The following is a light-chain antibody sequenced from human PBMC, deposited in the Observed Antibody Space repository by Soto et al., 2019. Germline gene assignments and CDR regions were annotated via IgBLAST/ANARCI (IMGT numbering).Light chain of an antibody. CDR3: LQDDSYPLT. V-gene: IGKV1-6*01. Sequence: AIQMTQSPSSLSASVGDRVTITCRASQGIGKDLGWYQQQPGKAPKLLIYAADTLQGGVPSRFSGSGSGTDFTLAISSLQPEDCATYYCLQDDSYPLTFGGGTKVEIK. CDR2: AAD. CDR1: QGIGKD. J-gene: IGKJ4*01.